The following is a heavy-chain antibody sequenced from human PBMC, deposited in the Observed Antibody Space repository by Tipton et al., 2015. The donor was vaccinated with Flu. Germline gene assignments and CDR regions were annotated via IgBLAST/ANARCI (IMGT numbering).Heavy chain of an antibody. CDR1: GFTFSSYE. D-gene: IGHD6-19*01. CDR3: AGCIAVAGFDY. V-gene: IGHV3-48*03. J-gene: IGHJ4*02. CDR2: ISSSGSTI. Sequence: SLRLSCAASGFTFSSYEMNWVRQAPGKGLEWVSHISSSGSTIYYADSVKGRFTISRDNAKNSLYLQMNSLRAEDTAVYYCAGCIAVAGFDYWGQGTLVTVSS.